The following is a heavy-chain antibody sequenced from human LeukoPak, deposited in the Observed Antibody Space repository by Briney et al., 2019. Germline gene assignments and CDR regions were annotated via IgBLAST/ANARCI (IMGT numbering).Heavy chain of an antibody. CDR2: IYYSGST. J-gene: IGHJ6*02. D-gene: IGHD5-12*01. V-gene: IGHV4-59*01. CDR3: ARLSGYALGYYYYYGMDV. CDR1: GGSISSYY. Sequence: SETLSLTCTVSGGSISSYYWSWIRQPPGKGLEWIGYIYYSGSTNHNPSLKSRVTISVDTSKNQFSLKLSSVTAADTAVYYCARLSGYALGYYYYYGMDVWGQGTTVTVSS.